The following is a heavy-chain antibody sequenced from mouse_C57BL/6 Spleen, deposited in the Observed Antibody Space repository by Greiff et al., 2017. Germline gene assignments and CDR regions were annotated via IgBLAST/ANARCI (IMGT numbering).Heavy chain of an antibody. CDR3: ARVGYSPYAMDY. J-gene: IGHJ4*01. CDR2: ISYDGSN. V-gene: IGHV3-6*01. D-gene: IGHD3-2*02. Sequence: EVQLQQSGPGLVKPSQSLSLTCSVTGYSITSGYYWNWIRQFPGNKLEWMGYISYDGSNNYNPSLKNRISITRDTSKNQFFLKLNSVTTEDTATYYCARVGYSPYAMDYWGQGTSVTVSS. CDR1: GYSITSGYY.